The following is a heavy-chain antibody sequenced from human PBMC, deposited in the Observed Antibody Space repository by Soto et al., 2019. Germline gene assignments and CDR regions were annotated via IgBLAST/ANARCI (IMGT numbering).Heavy chain of an antibody. CDR2: IWDDGSNK. D-gene: IGHD6-19*01. CDR1: GFTFSSYG. V-gene: IGHV3-33*01. Sequence: QVQLVESGGGVVQPGRSLRLSCAASGFTFSSYGMHWVRQAQGKGLEWVAVIWDDGSNKYYADYVKSRFTISRDNSKNTLYLQMNSLRAEYTAVYYCARDRGYSSGWNYSYGMDVWGQGTTVTVSS. J-gene: IGHJ6*02. CDR3: ARDRGYSSGWNYSYGMDV.